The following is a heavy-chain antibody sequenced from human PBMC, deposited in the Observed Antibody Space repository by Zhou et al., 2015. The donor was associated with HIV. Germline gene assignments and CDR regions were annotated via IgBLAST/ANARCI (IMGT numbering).Heavy chain of an antibody. D-gene: IGHD3-3*01. CDR2: IIPIFGTA. Sequence: QVQLVQSGAEVKKPGSSVKVSCKASGGTFSSYAISWVRQAPGQGLEWMGGIIPIFGTANYAQKFQGRVTITADESTSTAYMELSSLRSEDTAVYYCARRKYTIFGVVIIKDAFDIWGQGTMVTVSS. V-gene: IGHV1-69*01. CDR1: GGTFSSYA. CDR3: ARRKYTIFGVVIIKDAFDI. J-gene: IGHJ3*02.